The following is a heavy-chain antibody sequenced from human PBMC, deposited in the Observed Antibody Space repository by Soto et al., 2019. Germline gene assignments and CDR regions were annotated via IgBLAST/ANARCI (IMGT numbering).Heavy chain of an antibody. D-gene: IGHD4-4*01. CDR2: IIPIFGAA. Sequence: QVQLVQSGAEVKKPGSSLKFSCKASGGTFSSYVISWGRQAPGQGLKWMGGIIPIFGAANYAQKFQGRVTITADESTSTAYMELSSLRSEDTAVYYCANSPTAYYYYGMDVWGQGTTVTVSS. J-gene: IGHJ6*02. CDR1: GGTFSSYV. CDR3: ANSPTAYYYYGMDV. V-gene: IGHV1-69*01.